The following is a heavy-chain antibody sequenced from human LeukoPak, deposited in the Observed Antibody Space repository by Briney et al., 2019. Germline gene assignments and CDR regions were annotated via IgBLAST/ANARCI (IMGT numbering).Heavy chain of an antibody. V-gene: IGHV1-2*06. CDR3: ATLPRGGSYFDY. CDR1: GYTFTGYY. Sequence: ASVKVSCKASGYTFTGYYMHWVRQAPGQGLEWMGRINPNSGGTNYAQKFQGRVTMTRDTSTSTVYMELSSLRSEDTAVYYCATLPRGGSYFDYWGQGTLVTVSS. D-gene: IGHD1-26*01. J-gene: IGHJ4*02. CDR2: INPNSGGT.